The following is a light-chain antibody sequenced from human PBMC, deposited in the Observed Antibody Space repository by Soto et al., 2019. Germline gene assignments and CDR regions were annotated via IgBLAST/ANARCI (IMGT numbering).Light chain of an antibody. CDR1: QALSNY. J-gene: IGKJ4*01. V-gene: IGKV1-9*01. CDR3: QQLSRYPLT. Sequence: DIQLTQSPSVLSASVGDTFTIAFRASQALSNYLAWYQQKPGKAPDLLIYSASTLQSGVPSRFSGSGSEIEFSLTIRALQPEDFATYYCQQLSRYPLTFGGGTKVDI. CDR2: SAS.